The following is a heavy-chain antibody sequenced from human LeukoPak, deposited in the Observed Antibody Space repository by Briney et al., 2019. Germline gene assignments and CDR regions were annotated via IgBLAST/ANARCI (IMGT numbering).Heavy chain of an antibody. V-gene: IGHV3-48*01. CDR2: ISASRDIT. D-gene: IGHD3-3*01. CDR1: GFNYSSYT. J-gene: IGHJ6*03. CDR3: VRGSLASGVVVYYYYYLDV. Sequence: GGSLRLSCAASGFNYSSYTMNWVRQAPGMGLEWLSYISASRDITYYADSVKGRFTISRDNAKNSLYLQMNSLRAEDTAVYYCVRGSLASGVVVYYYYYLDVWGKGATVTVSS.